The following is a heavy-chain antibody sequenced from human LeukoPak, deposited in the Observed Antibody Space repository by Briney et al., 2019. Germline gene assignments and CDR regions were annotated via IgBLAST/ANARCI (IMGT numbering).Heavy chain of an antibody. V-gene: IGHV3-74*01. D-gene: IGHD6-19*01. J-gene: IGHJ4*02. CDR3: ARAGSGWYLFDY. Sequence: GGSLRLSCAASGFTFSSYWMHWVRQAPGKGLVWVSRINSDGSTTAYADSVKGRFTISRDNAKNTLYLQMNSLRAEDTAVYYCARAGSGWYLFDYWGQGTLVTVSS. CDR2: INSDGSTT. CDR1: GFTFSSYW.